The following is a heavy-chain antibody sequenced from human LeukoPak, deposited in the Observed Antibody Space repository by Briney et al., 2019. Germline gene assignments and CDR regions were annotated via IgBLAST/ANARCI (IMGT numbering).Heavy chain of an antibody. CDR2: ISGSGGST. CDR1: GFTFSSYA. Sequence: QTGGSLRLSCAASGFTFSSYAMSWVRQAPGKGLEWVSAISGSGGSTYYADSVKGRFTISRDNSKNTLYPQMNSLRAEDTAVYYCAKDYIGYYDILTGYLDYWGQGTLVTVSS. CDR3: AKDYIGYYDILTGYLDY. J-gene: IGHJ4*02. D-gene: IGHD3-9*01. V-gene: IGHV3-23*01.